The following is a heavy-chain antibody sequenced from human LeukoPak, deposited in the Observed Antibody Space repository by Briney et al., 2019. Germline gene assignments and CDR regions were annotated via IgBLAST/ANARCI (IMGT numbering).Heavy chain of an antibody. CDR3: ARGYCSGGSCYSYYYYNYM. CDR1: GDSISSVSFY. D-gene: IGHD2-15*01. CDR2: IYPSGHT. J-gene: IGHJ6*03. Sequence: TLSLTCCVSGDSISSVSFYWSSIRQPAGGGLGWIWRIYPSGHTNYKLSLKTRVPLSLHTPEHPFSLNLSSVTAAHSALSFCARGYCSGGSCYSYYYYNYM. V-gene: IGHV4-61*02.